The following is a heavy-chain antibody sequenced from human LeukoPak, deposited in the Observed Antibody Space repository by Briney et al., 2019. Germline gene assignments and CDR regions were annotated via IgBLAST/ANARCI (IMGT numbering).Heavy chain of an antibody. CDR2: ISGSGGST. CDR3: AKATSCSSTSCYRRRLYCFDY. CDR1: GFTFSSYA. J-gene: IGHJ4*02. D-gene: IGHD2-2*01. Sequence: GGSLRLSCAASGFTFSSYAMSWVRQAPGKGLEWVSAISGSGGSTYYADSVKGRFTISRDNSKNTLYLQMNSLRAEDTAVYYCAKATSCSSTSCYRRRLYCFDYWGQGTLVTVSS. V-gene: IGHV3-23*01.